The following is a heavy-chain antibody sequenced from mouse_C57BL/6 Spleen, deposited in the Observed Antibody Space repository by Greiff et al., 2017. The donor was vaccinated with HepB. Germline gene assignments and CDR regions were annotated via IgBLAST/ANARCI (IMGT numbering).Heavy chain of an antibody. J-gene: IGHJ4*01. CDR2: INPSTGGT. V-gene: IGHV1-42*01. D-gene: IGHD2-4*01. CDR1: GYSFTGYY. Sequence: VQLQQSGPELVKPGASVKISCKASGYSFTGYYMNWVKQSPEKSLEWIGEINPSTGGTTYNQKFKAKATLTVDKSSSTAYLQLKSLTSEDSAVYDCARRRIYYDYDDAMDYWGQGTSVTVSS. CDR3: ARRRIYYDYDDAMDY.